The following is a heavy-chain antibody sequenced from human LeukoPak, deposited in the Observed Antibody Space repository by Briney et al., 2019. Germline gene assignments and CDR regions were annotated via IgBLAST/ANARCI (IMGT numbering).Heavy chain of an antibody. J-gene: IGHJ4*02. CDR1: GYTFIAYY. V-gene: IGHV1-2*02. CDR2: INPNSGGT. Sequence: GASVKVSFKASGYTFIAYYMHWVRQAPGQGLEWMGWINPNSGGTNYAQKFQGRVTMTRDTSISTVYMELSRLRSDDTDVYYCARDSCSSTSCLSIDDYWGQGTLVTVSS. CDR3: ARDSCSSTSCLSIDDY. D-gene: IGHD2-2*01.